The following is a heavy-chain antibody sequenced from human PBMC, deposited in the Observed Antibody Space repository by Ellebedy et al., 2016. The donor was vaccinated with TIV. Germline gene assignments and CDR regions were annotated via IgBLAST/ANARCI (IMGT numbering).Heavy chain of an antibody. D-gene: IGHD2-8*01. V-gene: IGHV4-59*01. CDR1: GGSISNYY. CDR3: ARIIVLEVYAETDNLYYGMDV. Sequence: MPGGSLRLSCTVSGGSISNYYWSWIRQPPGKGLEWIGYIYNSGSTTYSPSLKSRVTISSDTSNNQVSLKVSSVTAADTAVYYCARIIVLEVYAETDNLYYGMDVWGQGTTVIVSS. CDR2: IYNSGST. J-gene: IGHJ6*02.